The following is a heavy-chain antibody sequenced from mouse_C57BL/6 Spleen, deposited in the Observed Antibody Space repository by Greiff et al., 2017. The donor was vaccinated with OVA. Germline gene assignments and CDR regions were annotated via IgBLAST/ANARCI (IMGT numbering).Heavy chain of an antibody. CDR3: ARDETTVVAYYFDY. CDR2: IYPGSGST. CDR1: GYTFTSYW. D-gene: IGHD1-1*01. V-gene: IGHV1-55*01. Sequence: VQLQQPGAELVKPGASVKMSCKASGYTFTSYWITWVKQRPGQGLEWIGDIYPGSGSTNYNEKFKSKATLTVDTSSSTAYMQLSSLTSEDSAVYYCARDETTVVAYYFDYWGQGTTLTVSS. J-gene: IGHJ2*01.